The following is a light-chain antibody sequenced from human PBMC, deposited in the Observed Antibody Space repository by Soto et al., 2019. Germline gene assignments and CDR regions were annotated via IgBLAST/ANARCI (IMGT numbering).Light chain of an antibody. CDR1: QSISRTY. J-gene: IGKJ1*01. V-gene: IGKV3-20*01. CDR2: ATS. Sequence: EDVLPQSRGTLSLSPGESATLSCRASQSISRTYLAWYQQKPVQAPRLLIYATSSRATGIPDRFSGSGSGTDLTLTISRLEPEDFAVYYCQQYGRSGTFGQGTKVDIK. CDR3: QQYGRSGT.